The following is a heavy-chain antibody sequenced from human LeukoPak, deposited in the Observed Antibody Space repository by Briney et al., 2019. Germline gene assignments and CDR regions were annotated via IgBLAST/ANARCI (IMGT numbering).Heavy chain of an antibody. D-gene: IGHD7-27*01. CDR2: FDPEDGET. CDR1: GYTLAELS. CDR3: ATDSKNWGFGGY. Sequence: ASVKVSCKVSGYTLAELSMHWVRQAPGKGLEWMGGFDPEDGETIYAQKFQGRVTMTEDTSTDTAHMELSSLRSEDTAVYYCATDSKNWGFGGYWGQGTLVTVSS. J-gene: IGHJ4*02. V-gene: IGHV1-24*01.